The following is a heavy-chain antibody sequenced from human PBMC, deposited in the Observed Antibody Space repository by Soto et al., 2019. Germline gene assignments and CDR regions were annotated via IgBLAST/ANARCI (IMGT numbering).Heavy chain of an antibody. V-gene: IGHV4-31*03. Sequence: QVQLQESGPGLVKPSQTLSLTCTVSGGSITIGAYFWTWIHQRPGTGLEWVGYIYYSGRTHFNPCVKNRAVISGETSKNQFSLNLRSVSAADTAVYYCARGVSDFGDYNWFDPWGQGTLVTVSS. J-gene: IGHJ5*02. D-gene: IGHD4-17*01. CDR3: ARGVSDFGDYNWFDP. CDR2: IYYSGRT. CDR1: GGSITIGAYF.